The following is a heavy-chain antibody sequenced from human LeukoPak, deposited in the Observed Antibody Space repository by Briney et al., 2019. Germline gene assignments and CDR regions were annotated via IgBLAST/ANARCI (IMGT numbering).Heavy chain of an antibody. J-gene: IGHJ4*02. CDR3: ARGRGLGVITPYSDS. D-gene: IGHD3-16*02. CDR2: IYYSGST. V-gene: IGHV4-31*03. CDR1: GDSISSGGYY. Sequence: SETLSLTCTVSGDSISSGGYYWSCIRQHPGKALEWIGYIYYSGSTYYNPSLKSRVTISIDTSKKHFSLKLTSVTAADTGVYYCARGRGLGVITPYSDSWGQGTLVTVSS.